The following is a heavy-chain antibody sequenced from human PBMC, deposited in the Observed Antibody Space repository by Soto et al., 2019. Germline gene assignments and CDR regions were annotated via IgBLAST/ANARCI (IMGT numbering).Heavy chain of an antibody. CDR3: AREATTIFGVVKVSGNWFDS. V-gene: IGHV4-31*03. D-gene: IGHD3-3*01. CDR2: IYHSGTT. CDR1: GDPISSGGNY. J-gene: IGHJ5*01. Sequence: QVHLQESGPGLVKPSQTLSLTCTVSGDPISSGGNYWSWIRQRPGKGLECIGFIYHSGTTQYNPSLKRRVTLSVDTSKNQFSLKLTSVTAADTALYYCAREATTIFGVVKVSGNWFDSWGQGTLVTVSS.